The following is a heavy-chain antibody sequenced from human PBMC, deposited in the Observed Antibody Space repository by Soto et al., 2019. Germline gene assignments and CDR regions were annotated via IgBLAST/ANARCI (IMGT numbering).Heavy chain of an antibody. CDR3: AQPNREEAPGHFDY. J-gene: IGHJ4*02. CDR2: LSGSGGSR. Sequence: GGSLRLSCSASGFTFSSYAMSWVRQAPGKGLEWVSALSGSGGSRYYADSVKGRFTISRDNSKNTLYLQMHSLTTEDTAVYYCAQPNREEAPGHFDYWGQGTLVTVSS. V-gene: IGHV3-23*01. CDR1: GFTFSSYA.